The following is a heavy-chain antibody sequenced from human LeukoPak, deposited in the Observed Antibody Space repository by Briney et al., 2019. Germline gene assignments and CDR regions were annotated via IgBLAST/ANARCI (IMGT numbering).Heavy chain of an antibody. CDR1: GCTFSSYA. CDR2: IIPIFGTA. V-gene: IGHV1-69*05. Sequence: GASVKVSCKASGCTFSSYAISWVRQAPGQGLEWMGRIIPIFGTANYAQKVQGRVTITMDESTSTAYMELSRLRSEDTAVYYSDRPPQWLVSVYDYWGQRTLVTVSS. CDR3: DRPPQWLVSVYDY. D-gene: IGHD6-19*01. J-gene: IGHJ4*02.